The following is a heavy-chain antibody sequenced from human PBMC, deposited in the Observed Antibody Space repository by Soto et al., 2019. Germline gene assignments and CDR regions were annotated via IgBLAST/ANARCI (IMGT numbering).Heavy chain of an antibody. CDR2: VNGYNAKT. CDR3: ARDNDFWSGYYSD. J-gene: IGHJ4*02. Sequence: QVQLLQSGAEVKKPGASVKVSCKASGFTFTSYGFHWVRQAPGQGLEWMGWVNGYNAKTNSALTFRGTLTLTAEASKETAYMDLRSLRSDDTVLYYCARDNDFWSGYYSDWGQGPQVTVSS. CDR1: GFTFTSYG. V-gene: IGHV1-18*04. D-gene: IGHD3-3*01.